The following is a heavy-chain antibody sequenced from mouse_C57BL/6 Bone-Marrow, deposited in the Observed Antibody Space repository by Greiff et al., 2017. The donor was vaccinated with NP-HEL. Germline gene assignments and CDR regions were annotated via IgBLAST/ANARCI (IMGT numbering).Heavy chain of an antibody. CDR2: ISNGGGST. J-gene: IGHJ1*03. CDR1: GFTFSDYY. V-gene: IGHV5-12*01. D-gene: IGHD2-1*01. Sequence: EVQLVESGGGLVQPGGSLKLSCAASGFTFSDYYMYWVRQTPEKRLEWVAYISNGGGSTYYPDTVKGRFTISRDNAKNTLYLQMSRLKSEDTAMYYSARQVYYGNRYFDVWGTGTTVTVSS. CDR3: ARQVYYGNRYFDV.